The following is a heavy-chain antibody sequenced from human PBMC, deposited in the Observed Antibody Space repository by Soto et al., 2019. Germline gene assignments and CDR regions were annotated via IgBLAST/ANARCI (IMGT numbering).Heavy chain of an antibody. D-gene: IGHD1-20*01. Sequence: SETLSLTCTVSGGSISSYYWSWIRQPPGKGLEWIGYIYYSGITNYNPSLKSRVTISVDTSKSQFSLKLSSVTAADTAVYYCARYKSNYYYGMDVWGQGTTVTVSS. CDR3: ARYKSNYYYGMDV. V-gene: IGHV4-59*01. J-gene: IGHJ6*02. CDR1: GGSISSYY. CDR2: IYYSGIT.